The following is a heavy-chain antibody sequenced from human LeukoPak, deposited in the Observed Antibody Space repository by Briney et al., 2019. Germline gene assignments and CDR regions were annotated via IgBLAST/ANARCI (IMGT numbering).Heavy chain of an antibody. V-gene: IGHV4-38-2*02. D-gene: IGHD1-26*01. CDR1: GYSISSGYY. Sequence: PSETLSLTCTVSGYSISSGYYWGWIRQPPGKGLEWIGSIYHSGSTYYNPSLKSRVTISVDTSKNQFSLKLSSVTAADTAVYYCASSTTTGYYYYYMDVWGKGTTVTVSS. J-gene: IGHJ6*03. CDR3: ASSTTTGYYYYYMDV. CDR2: IYHSGST.